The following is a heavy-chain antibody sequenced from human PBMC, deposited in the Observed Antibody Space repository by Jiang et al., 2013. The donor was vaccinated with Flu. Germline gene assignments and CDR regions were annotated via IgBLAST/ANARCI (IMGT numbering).Heavy chain of an antibody. V-gene: IGHV5-51*01. CDR2: IYPGDSDT. CDR3: ARHGSEYDHPVWFDP. CDR1: GYSFSTYW. D-gene: IGHD1-1*01. Sequence: GAEVKKPGESLKISCKGSGYSFSTYWIAWVRQMPGKGLEWMGIIYPGDSDTRYSPSFQGQVTISADKSISTAYLQWSSLKASDTAMYYCARHGSEYDHPVWFDPWGQGTLVTVSS. J-gene: IGHJ5*02.